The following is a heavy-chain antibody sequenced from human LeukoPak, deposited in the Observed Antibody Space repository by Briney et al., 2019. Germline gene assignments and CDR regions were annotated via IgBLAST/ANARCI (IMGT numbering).Heavy chain of an antibody. J-gene: IGHJ4*02. Sequence: FETLALTCAVYGGSFRGYYWSWIRQPPGKGLEWIGEINHSGSTNYNPSLKSRVTISLDTSMKKFSLKLNSVTAADTAVYYCASTERCSTACPLDYWGQGTPASVSS. CDR2: INHSGST. D-gene: IGHD2-2*01. CDR1: GGSFRGYY. V-gene: IGHV4-34*01. CDR3: ASTERCSTACPLDY.